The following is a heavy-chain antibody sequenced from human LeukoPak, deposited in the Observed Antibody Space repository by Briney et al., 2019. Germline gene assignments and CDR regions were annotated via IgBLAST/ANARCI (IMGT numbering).Heavy chain of an antibody. CDR1: GGSISSGGYY. Sequence: SETLSLTCTVSGGSISSGGYYWSWIRQHPGKGLEWIGYIYYSGSTYYNPSLKSRVTISVDTSKNQFSLKLSSVTAADTAVYYCARLSLYCSSTSCYNGWFDPWGQGTLVTVSS. CDR3: ARLSLYCSSTSCYNGWFDP. D-gene: IGHD2-2*02. J-gene: IGHJ5*02. V-gene: IGHV4-31*03. CDR2: IYYSGST.